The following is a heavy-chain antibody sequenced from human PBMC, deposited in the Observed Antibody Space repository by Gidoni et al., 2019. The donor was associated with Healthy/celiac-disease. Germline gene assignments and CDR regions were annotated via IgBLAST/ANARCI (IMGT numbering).Heavy chain of an antibody. J-gene: IGHJ3*02. D-gene: IGHD4-17*01. CDR2: IYYSGST. CDR1: GGSVSSGSYY. CDR3: ARDSVMTTVPNTDAFDI. Sequence: QVQLQESGPGLVKPSETLSLTCTVSGGSVSSGSYYWSWIRQPPGKGLEWIGYIYYSGSTNYNPSLKSRVTISVDTSKNQFSLKLSSVTAADTAVYYCARDSVMTTVPNTDAFDIWGQGTMVTVSS. V-gene: IGHV4-61*01.